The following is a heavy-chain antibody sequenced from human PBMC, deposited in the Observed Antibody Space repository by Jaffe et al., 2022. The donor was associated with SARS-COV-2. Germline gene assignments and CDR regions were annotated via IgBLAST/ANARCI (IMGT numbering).Heavy chain of an antibody. CDR2: ISSSSSYI. J-gene: IGHJ4*02. Sequence: EVQLVESGGGLVKPGGSLRLSCAASGFTFSSYSMNWVRQAPGKGLEWVSSISSSSSYIYYADSVKGRFTISRDNAKNSLYLQMNSLRAEDTAVYYCARAGGDYYDSSGYYYGDYWGQGTLVTVSS. V-gene: IGHV3-21*01. D-gene: IGHD3-22*01. CDR3: ARAGGDYYDSSGYYYGDY. CDR1: GFTFSSYS.